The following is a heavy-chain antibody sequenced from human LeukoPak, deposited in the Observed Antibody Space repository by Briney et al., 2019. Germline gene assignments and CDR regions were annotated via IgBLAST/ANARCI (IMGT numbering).Heavy chain of an antibody. CDR2: IYYSGST. CDR3: ARQWSSGWGDYWYFDL. V-gene: IGHV4-39*01. CDR1: GGSISSSSYY. Sequence: PSETLSLTCTVSGGSISSSSYYWGWIRQPPGKGLEWIGSIYYSGSTYYNPSLKSRVTISVDTSKNQFSLKLSSVTAADTAVYYCARQWSSGWGDYWYFDLWGRGTLVTVSS. D-gene: IGHD6-19*01. J-gene: IGHJ2*01.